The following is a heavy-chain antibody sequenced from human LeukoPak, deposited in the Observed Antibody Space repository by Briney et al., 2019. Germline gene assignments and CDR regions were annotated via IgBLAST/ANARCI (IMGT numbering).Heavy chain of an antibody. J-gene: IGHJ3*02. CDR3: AKGGYSTYYAFDI. CDR1: GFTFSSYA. Sequence: SGGSLRLSCAASGFTFSSYAMSWVRQAPGKGLEWVSAISGSGGSTYYADSVKGRFTISRDNSKNTLYLQMNSLRAEDTAVYYCAKGGYSTYYAFDIWGQGTMVTVSS. V-gene: IGHV3-23*01. D-gene: IGHD5-18*01. CDR2: ISGSGGST.